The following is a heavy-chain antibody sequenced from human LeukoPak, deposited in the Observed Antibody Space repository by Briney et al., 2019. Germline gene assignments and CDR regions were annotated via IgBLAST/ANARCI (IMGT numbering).Heavy chain of an antibody. Sequence: PGGSLRLSCAASGFTFNNYAVMWVRQAQGQGLEWVSAITGGGRTYYADSVKGRFTISGDNSKNTLYLQMNRLRAEDTARYFCARDPNGDYIGAFDFLGQGTVVTVSS. J-gene: IGHJ3*01. D-gene: IGHD4-17*01. CDR1: GFTFNNYA. CDR3: ARDPNGDYIGAFDF. V-gene: IGHV3-23*01. CDR2: ITGGGRT.